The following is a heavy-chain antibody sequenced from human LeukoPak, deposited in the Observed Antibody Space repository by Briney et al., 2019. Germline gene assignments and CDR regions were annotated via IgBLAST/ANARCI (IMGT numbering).Heavy chain of an antibody. D-gene: IGHD3-22*01. J-gene: IGHJ3*02. Sequence: SETLSLTCTVSVGSISGWSYYGSWIRQPAGKGLGWIGRIYTRGSTNYNPSLTRRVTISVDTSKNQFSLKLSSVTAADTAVYYCAREPRGRNYYDSSGYYAFDIWGQGTMVTVSS. CDR3: AREPRGRNYYDSSGYYAFDI. V-gene: IGHV4-61*02. CDR1: VGSISGWSYY. CDR2: IYTRGST.